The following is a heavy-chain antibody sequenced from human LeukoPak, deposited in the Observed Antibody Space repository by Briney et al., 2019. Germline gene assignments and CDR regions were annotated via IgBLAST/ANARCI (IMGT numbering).Heavy chain of an antibody. CDR2: ISGSGGST. V-gene: IGHV3-23*01. J-gene: IGHJ5*02. Sequence: GGSLRLSCAASGSTFSSYAMSWVRQAPGKGLEWVSGISGSGGSTYYADSVKGRFTISRDNSKNTLYLQMNSLRAEDTAVYYCAKDVYYYGSGSYNPWGQGTLVTVSS. CDR1: GSTFSSYA. CDR3: AKDVYYYGSGSYNP. D-gene: IGHD3-10*01.